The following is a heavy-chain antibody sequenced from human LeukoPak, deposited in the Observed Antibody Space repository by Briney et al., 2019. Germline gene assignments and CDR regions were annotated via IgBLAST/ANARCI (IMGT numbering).Heavy chain of an antibody. CDR2: IKQDGSEK. J-gene: IGHJ4*02. D-gene: IGHD6-13*01. CDR1: GFTFSSYW. CDR3: ARAPTAAAAPYYFDY. Sequence: GGSLRLSCAASGFTFSSYWMSWVRQAPGKGLEWVANIKQDGSEKYYVDSVKGRFTISRDNAKNSLYLQMNGLRAEDTAVYYCARAPTAAAAPYYFDYWGQGTLVTVSS. V-gene: IGHV3-7*05.